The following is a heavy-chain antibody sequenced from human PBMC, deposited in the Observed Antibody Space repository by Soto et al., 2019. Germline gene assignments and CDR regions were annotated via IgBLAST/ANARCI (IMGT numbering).Heavy chain of an antibody. V-gene: IGHV4-59*01. D-gene: IGHD1-1*01. CDR2: IYYSGST. CDR3: ARTNWNDAGGAFDI. CDR1: GGSFSGYY. J-gene: IGHJ3*02. Sequence: PSETLSLTCAVYGGSFSGYYWSWIRQPPGKGLEWIGYIYYSGSTNYNPSLKSRVTISVDTSKNQSSLKLSSVTAANTAVYYCARTNWNDAGGAFDIWGQGTMVTVS.